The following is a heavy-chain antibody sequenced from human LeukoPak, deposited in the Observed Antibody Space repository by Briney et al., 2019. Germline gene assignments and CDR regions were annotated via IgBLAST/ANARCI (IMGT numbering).Heavy chain of an antibody. CDR3: ARDIRRAVSLVFQH. J-gene: IGHJ1*01. CDR2: ISYDGSNK. Sequence: QPGRSLRLSCAASGFTFSSYAMHWVRQAPGKGLEWVAVISYDGSNKYYADSVKGRFTISRDNSKNTLYLQMNSLRAEDTAVYYCARDIRRAVSLVFQHWGQGTLVTVSP. V-gene: IGHV3-30*04. D-gene: IGHD3-10*01. CDR1: GFTFSSYA.